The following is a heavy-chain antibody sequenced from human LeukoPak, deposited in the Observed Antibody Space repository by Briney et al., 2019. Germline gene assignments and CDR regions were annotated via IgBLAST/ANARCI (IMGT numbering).Heavy chain of an antibody. CDR2: MHYDGRNI. J-gene: IGHJ5*02. CDR1: GFTFSSSS. V-gene: IGHV3-30*02. Sequence: GGSLRLSCAASGFTFSSSSMHWVRQAPGKGLEWVAFMHYDGRNILYADSVKGRFSISTDNSKNMVYLQMSSLRAEDTAVYYCAKVTMGDVWFDPWGQRTLVTVSS. D-gene: IGHD3-16*01. CDR3: AKVTMGDVWFDP.